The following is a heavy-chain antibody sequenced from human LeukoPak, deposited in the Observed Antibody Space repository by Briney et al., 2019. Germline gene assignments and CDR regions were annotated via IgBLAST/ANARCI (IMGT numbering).Heavy chain of an antibody. V-gene: IGHV3-7*05. CDR2: IKRDGSEI. Sequence: GGSLRLSCAASGFTFSSSWMSWVRQAPGTGLEWVANIKRDGSEIYYVDSVKGRFTISRDNTKNSLYLQMNSLRAEDTAVYYCAREWNYWGLGTLVTVSS. CDR1: GFTFSSSW. J-gene: IGHJ4*02. CDR3: AREWNY.